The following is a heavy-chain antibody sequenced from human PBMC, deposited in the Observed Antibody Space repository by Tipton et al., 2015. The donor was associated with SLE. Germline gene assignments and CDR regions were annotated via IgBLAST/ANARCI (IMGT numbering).Heavy chain of an antibody. V-gene: IGHV4-59*01. J-gene: IGHJ3*02. CDR2: IYYSGST. CDR3: ARAVDTAMVSAFDI. D-gene: IGHD5-18*01. Sequence: TLSLTCTVSGGSISSYYWSWIRQPPGKGLDWIGYIYYSGSTNYNPSLKSRVTISVDTSKNQFSLKLSSVTAADTAVYYCARAVDTAMVSAFDIWGQGTMVTASS. CDR1: GGSISSYY.